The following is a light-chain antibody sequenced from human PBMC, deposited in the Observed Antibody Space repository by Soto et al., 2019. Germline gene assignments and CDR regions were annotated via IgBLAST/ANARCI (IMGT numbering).Light chain of an antibody. J-gene: IGKJ2*01. V-gene: IGKV1-39*01. CDR2: AAS. CDR3: QQSYSAPYT. CDR1: QTISNS. Sequence: DIQMTQSPSSLSASVGDRVTITCRASQTISNSLNWFQQKPGKAPNLLIYAASNLQSGVPSRFSGSGSGTDFTLTIGSLQPEDFATYYCQQSYSAPYTFGQGTELDI.